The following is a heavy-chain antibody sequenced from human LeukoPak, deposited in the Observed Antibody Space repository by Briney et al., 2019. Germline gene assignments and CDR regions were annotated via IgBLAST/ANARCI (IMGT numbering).Heavy chain of an antibody. CDR1: GDSVSSNSAA. CDR3: ARALRYSSSWYPESGMDV. D-gene: IGHD6-13*01. V-gene: IGHV6-1*01. J-gene: IGHJ6*02. CDR2: IYYRSKWYN. Sequence: SQTLSLTCAISGDSVSSNSAAWNWIRQSPSRGLEWLGRIYYRSKWYNDYAVSVKSRITINPDTSKNQFSLQLNSVTPEDTAVYYCARALRYSSSWYPESGMDVWGQGTTVTVSS.